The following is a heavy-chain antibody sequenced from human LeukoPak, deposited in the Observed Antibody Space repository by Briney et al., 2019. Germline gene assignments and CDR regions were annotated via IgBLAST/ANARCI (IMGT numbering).Heavy chain of an antibody. J-gene: IGHJ3*02. CDR1: GGSISSGAYY. Sequence: PSQTLSLTCTVSGGSISSGAYYWSWIRQPAGKGLEWIGRLYTSGSTNYNPSLKSRVTISLDTSKNQFSLKLSSVTAADTAVYYCAGGDHDYGAFDIWGQGTMVTVSS. CDR2: LYTSGST. V-gene: IGHV4-61*02. CDR3: AGGDHDYGAFDI. D-gene: IGHD4-17*01.